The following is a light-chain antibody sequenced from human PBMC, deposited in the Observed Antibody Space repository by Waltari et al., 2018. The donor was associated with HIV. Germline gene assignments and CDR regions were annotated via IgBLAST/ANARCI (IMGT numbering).Light chain of an antibody. CDR1: QVFSRD. CDR2: AAS. V-gene: IGKV1-9*01. CDR3: QQLNSYPIT. J-gene: IGKJ5*01. Sequence: DIQLTQSPSFLSASVGDRVTITCRASQVFSRDLAWYQQKPGKAPKLLIYAASTLQSGVPSRFSGSGSGTEFTLTISSLQPEDFATYYCQQLNSYPITFGQGTRLEIK.